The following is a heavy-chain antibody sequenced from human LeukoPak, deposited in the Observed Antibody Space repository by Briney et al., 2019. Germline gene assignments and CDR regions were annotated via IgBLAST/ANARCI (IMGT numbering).Heavy chain of an antibody. CDR1: GGSFSGYY. Sequence: SETMSLTCAVYGGSFSGYYWSWIRPPPGKGLEWIGEINHSGSTNYNPSPKSRVTISVDTSKKQFSLKLSSVTAADTAVYYCARLSSSWYGTYDYWGQGTLVTVSS. J-gene: IGHJ4*02. CDR2: INHSGST. CDR3: ARLSSSWYGTYDY. V-gene: IGHV4-34*01. D-gene: IGHD6-13*01.